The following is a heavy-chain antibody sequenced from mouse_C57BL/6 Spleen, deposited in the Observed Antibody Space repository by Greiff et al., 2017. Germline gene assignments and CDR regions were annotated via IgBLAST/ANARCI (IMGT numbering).Heavy chain of an antibody. CDR1: GYTFTSYL. CDR3: ARTITTVAYYFDY. V-gene: IGHV1-55*01. J-gene: IGHJ2*01. D-gene: IGHD1-1*01. CDR2: IYPGSGST. Sequence: VQLQQPGAELVKPGASVKMSCKASGYTFTSYLITWVKQRPGQGLEWIGDIYPGSGSTNYNEKFKSKATLTVDTSSSTAYMQLSSLTSEDSAVYYCARTITTVAYYFDYWGQGTTLTVSS.